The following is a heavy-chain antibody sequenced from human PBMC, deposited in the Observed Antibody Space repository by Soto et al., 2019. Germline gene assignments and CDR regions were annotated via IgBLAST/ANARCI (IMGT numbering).Heavy chain of an antibody. V-gene: IGHV3-11*05. CDR3: AREGGYSSSWFN. J-gene: IGHJ4*02. CDR2: ISAGSSDT. D-gene: IGHD6-13*01. Sequence: PGGSLRLSCAASGFTFRDYYMSWIRQAPDKGLEWVSYISAGSSDTNYADSVKGRFTISRDNAKNSLYLQMNSLRVEDTAVYYCAREGGYSSSWFNWGQGTLVTVSS. CDR1: GFTFRDYY.